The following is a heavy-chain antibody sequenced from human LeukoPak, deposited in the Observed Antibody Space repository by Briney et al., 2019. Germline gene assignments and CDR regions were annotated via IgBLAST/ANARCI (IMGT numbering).Heavy chain of an antibody. CDR2: FDPEDGET. D-gene: IGHD5-12*01. CDR1: GYTLTELS. Sequence: GASVKVSCKVSGYTLTELSMHWVRQAPGKGLEWMGGFDPEDGETIYAQKFQGRVTMTEDTSTDTAYMELSSLRSEDTAVYYCATTRIYSGYDPGGYYYYGMDVWGQGTTVTVSS. V-gene: IGHV1-24*01. CDR3: ATTRIYSGYDPGGYYYYGMDV. J-gene: IGHJ6*02.